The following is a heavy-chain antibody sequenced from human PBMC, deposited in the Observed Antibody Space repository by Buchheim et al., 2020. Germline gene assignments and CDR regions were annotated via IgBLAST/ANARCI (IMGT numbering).Heavy chain of an antibody. J-gene: IGHJ6*02. D-gene: IGHD6-6*01. CDR2: ISYDGSNK. CDR1: GFTFSSYA. V-gene: IGHV3-30-3*01. CDR3: ARRRGIAARPAYYYGMDV. Sequence: QVQLVESGGGVVQPGRSLRLSCAASGFTFSSYAMHWVRQAPGKGLEWVAVISYDGSNKYYADSVKGRFTISRANSKNTLYLQMNSLRAEDTAVYYCARRRGIAARPAYYYGMDVWGQGTT.